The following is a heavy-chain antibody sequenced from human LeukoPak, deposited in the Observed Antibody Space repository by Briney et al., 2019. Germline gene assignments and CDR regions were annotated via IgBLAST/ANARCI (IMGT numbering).Heavy chain of an antibody. D-gene: IGHD3-16*01. CDR2: IYSGGSP. CDR1: GFTVSSNY. Sequence: GGSLRLSCAASGFTVSSNYMSWVRQAPGKGLEWVSIIYSGGSPYYADSVKGRFTISRHNSKNTLYLQMNSLRAEDTAVYYCAREVGGSAFDIWGQGTMVTVSS. V-gene: IGHV3-53*04. CDR3: AREVGGSAFDI. J-gene: IGHJ3*02.